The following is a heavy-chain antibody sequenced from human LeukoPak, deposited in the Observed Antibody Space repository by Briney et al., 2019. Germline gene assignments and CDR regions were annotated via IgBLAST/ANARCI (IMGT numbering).Heavy chain of an antibody. D-gene: IGHD6-19*01. CDR1: GFTFDDYD. J-gene: IGHJ3*02. Sequence: GGSLRLSCAASGFTFDDYDMRWVRQAPGKGLEWVSGINWNGGSTGYADSVKGRFTISRDNASNSLYLQMNSRRAEDTALYYCARIAMAGIGDGFDIWGQGTMVTVS. V-gene: IGHV3-20*04. CDR2: INWNGGST. CDR3: ARIAMAGIGDGFDI.